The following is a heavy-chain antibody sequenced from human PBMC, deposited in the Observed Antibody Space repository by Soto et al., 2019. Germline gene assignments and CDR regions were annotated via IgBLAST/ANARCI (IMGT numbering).Heavy chain of an antibody. J-gene: IGHJ4*02. Sequence: QVQLVQSGAEVKKPGSSVKVSCKASGGTFSSYAISWVRQAPGQGLEWMGGISPIFGTANYAQKFQGRVTITAEESTSTAYMELSSLRSEDTAVYYCARGSGITIFGVVISHFDYWGQGTLVTVSS. D-gene: IGHD3-3*01. CDR2: ISPIFGTA. CDR1: GGTFSSYA. V-gene: IGHV1-69*01. CDR3: ARGSGITIFGVVISHFDY.